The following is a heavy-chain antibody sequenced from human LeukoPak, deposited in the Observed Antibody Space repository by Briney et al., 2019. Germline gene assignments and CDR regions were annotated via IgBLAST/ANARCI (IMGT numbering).Heavy chain of an antibody. CDR2: ISAYNGNT. Sequence: ASVKVSCKASGYTFTSYGISWVRQAPGQGLEWMGWISAYNGNTNYAQKLQGRVTMTTDTSTSTAYMELRSLRSDDTAVYYCAGAMVTLNAFDIWGQGTMVTVSS. V-gene: IGHV1-18*01. D-gene: IGHD5-18*01. J-gene: IGHJ3*02. CDR3: AGAMVTLNAFDI. CDR1: GYTFTSYG.